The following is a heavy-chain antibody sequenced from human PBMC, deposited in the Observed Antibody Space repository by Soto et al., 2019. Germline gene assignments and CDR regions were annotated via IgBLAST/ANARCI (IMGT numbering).Heavy chain of an antibody. D-gene: IGHD2-8*01. CDR3: ARGLGYCTNGVCNEHDADEYYFDY. J-gene: IGHJ4*02. V-gene: IGHV6-1*01. CDR2: TYYRSKWYN. Sequence: SQTLSLTCAISGDSVSSNSAAWNWIRQSPSRGLEWLGRTYYRSKWYNDYAVSVKSRITINPDTSKNQFSLQLNSVTPEDTAVYYCARGLGYCTNGVCNEHDADEYYFDYWGQGTLVTVSS. CDR1: GDSVSSNSAA.